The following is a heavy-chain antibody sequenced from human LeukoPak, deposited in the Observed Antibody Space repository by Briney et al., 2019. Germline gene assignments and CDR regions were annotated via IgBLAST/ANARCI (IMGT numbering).Heavy chain of an antibody. V-gene: IGHV4-34*01. CDR2: INHSGST. D-gene: IGHD3-22*01. Sequence: GSPRLSCAASGFTFRSYDMSWIRRPPGKGLEWIGEINHSGSTNYNPSLKSRVTISVDTSKNQFSLKLSSVTAADTAVYYCARRYDSSGYYYSTYWYFDLWGRGTLVTVSS. J-gene: IGHJ2*01. CDR1: GFTFRSYD. CDR3: ARRYDSSGYYYSTYWYFDL.